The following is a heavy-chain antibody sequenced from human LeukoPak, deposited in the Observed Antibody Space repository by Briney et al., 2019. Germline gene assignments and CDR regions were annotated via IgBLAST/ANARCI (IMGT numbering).Heavy chain of an antibody. D-gene: IGHD3-16*02. CDR2: ISSSSSYI. CDR1: GFTFSSYS. J-gene: IGHJ4*02. Sequence: GGSLRLSCAASGFTFSSYSMNWVPQAPGKGLEWGSSISSSSSYIYYTDSVKGRFTLSRDTAKNSLYLQINTLTDPDTSVYYCARDNPRQYDYVWGSYRYTGYFDYWGQGTLVTVSS. CDR3: ARDNPRQYDYVWGSYRYTGYFDY. V-gene: IGHV3-21*01.